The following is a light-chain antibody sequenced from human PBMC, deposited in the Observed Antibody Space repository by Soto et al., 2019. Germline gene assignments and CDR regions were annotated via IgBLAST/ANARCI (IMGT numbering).Light chain of an antibody. CDR2: DAS. CDR3: QQRSNWPRT. J-gene: IGKJ2*01. CDR1: QSVSSY. V-gene: IGKV3-11*01. Sequence: EIVLTQSPAAPSLSPGDTATLSCRASQSVSSYLAWYQQKPGQAPRLLIYDASNRATGIPARFSGSGSGTDFTLTIGSLEPEDFAVYYCQQRSNWPRTFGQGTKVEIK.